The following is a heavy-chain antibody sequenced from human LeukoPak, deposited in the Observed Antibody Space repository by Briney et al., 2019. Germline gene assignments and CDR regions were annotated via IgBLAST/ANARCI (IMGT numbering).Heavy chain of an antibody. D-gene: IGHD2/OR15-2a*01. J-gene: IGHJ4*02. CDR2: IYYSGST. V-gene: IGHV4-30-4*08. Sequence: SETLSLTCTVSGGSISSYYWSWIRQPPGKGLEWIGYIYYSGSTYYNPSLKSRVTISVDTSKNQFSLKLSSVTAADTAVYYCARTSTEGNDYWGQGTLVTVSS. CDR1: GGSISSYY. CDR3: ARTSTEGNDY.